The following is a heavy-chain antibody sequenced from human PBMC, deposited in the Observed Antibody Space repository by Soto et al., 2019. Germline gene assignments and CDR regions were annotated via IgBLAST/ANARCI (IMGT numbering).Heavy chain of an antibody. D-gene: IGHD3-9*01. CDR3: TARDILTGYPHY. CDR2: IKSKTDGGTT. J-gene: IGHJ4*02. Sequence: GGSLRLSCAASGFTFSNAWMNWVRQAPGKGLEWVGRIKSKTDGGTTDYAAPVKGRFTISRDDSKNTLYLQMNSLKTEDTAVYYCTARDILTGYPHYWGQGTLVTVSS. CDR1: GFTFSNAW. V-gene: IGHV3-15*07.